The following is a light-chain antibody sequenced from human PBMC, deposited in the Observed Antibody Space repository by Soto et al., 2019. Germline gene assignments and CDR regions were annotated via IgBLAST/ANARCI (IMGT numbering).Light chain of an antibody. V-gene: IGKV3-15*01. CDR1: QSVTTY. CDR2: AAS. J-gene: IGKJ1*01. Sequence: EIVMTQSPATLSVSPGERATLSCRASQSVTTYLAWYQQNPGQAPRLLIYAASTRATGIPARFSGSVSGKEFSLPISRLQSEDLAVYYGHQYINCPRTFAQGTKVEI. CDR3: HQYINCPRT.